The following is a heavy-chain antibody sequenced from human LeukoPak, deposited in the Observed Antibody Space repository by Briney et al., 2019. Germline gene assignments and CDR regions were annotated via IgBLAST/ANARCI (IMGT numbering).Heavy chain of an antibody. V-gene: IGHV4-34*01. D-gene: IGHD3-10*01. CDR1: GGSFSGYY. CDR3: ARDGSGSYYNDNWFDP. CDR2: INHSGST. Sequence: SETLSLTCAVYGGSFSGYYWSWIRQPPGKGLEWIGEINHSGSTNYNPSLKSRVTISVDTSKNQFSLKLSSVTAADTAVYYCARDGSGSYYNDNWFDPWGQGTLVTVSS. J-gene: IGHJ5*02.